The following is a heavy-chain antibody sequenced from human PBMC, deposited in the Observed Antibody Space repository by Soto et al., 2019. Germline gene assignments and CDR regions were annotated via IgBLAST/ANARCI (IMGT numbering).Heavy chain of an antibody. V-gene: IGHV4-30-2*01. CDR3: ARVPGYDFWSGWNWFDP. Sequence: PSETLSLTCAVSGGSISSGGYSWSWIRQPPGKGLEWIGYIYHSGSTYYNPSLKSRVTISVDRSKNQFSLKLSSVTAADTAVYYCARVPGYDFWSGWNWFDPWGQGTLVTVSS. CDR2: IYHSGST. J-gene: IGHJ5*02. D-gene: IGHD3-3*01. CDR1: GGSISSGGYS.